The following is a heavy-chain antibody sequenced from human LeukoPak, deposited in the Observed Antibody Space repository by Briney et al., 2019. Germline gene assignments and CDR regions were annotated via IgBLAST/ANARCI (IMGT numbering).Heavy chain of an antibody. CDR2: INPNSGGT. J-gene: IGHJ3*02. V-gene: IGHV1-2*02. CDR3: ARDGEQAQVLIAFDI. CDR1: GYTFTGYY. D-gene: IGHD1-26*01. Sequence: GASVKVSCKASGYTFTGYYMHWVRQAPGQGLEWMGWINPNSGGTNYAQKFQGRVTMTRDTSISTAYMELSRLRSDDTAVYYCARDGEQAQVLIAFDIWGQGTMVTVSS.